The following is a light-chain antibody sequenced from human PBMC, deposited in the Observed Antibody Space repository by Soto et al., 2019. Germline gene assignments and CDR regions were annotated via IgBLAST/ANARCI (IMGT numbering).Light chain of an antibody. CDR3: MQSVQLPLT. CDR2: EVS. CDR1: QRLLYSDGKTY. V-gene: IGKV2D-29*01. Sequence: DIVMTQTPLSLSVTPGQPASISCQSSQRLLYSDGKTYLSWYLQKPGQPPHLLTYEVSNRFSGVPERFSGSGSGTDFTLRISRVEAEDFGVYSCMQSVQLPLTFGGGTTVPIK. J-gene: IGKJ4*01.